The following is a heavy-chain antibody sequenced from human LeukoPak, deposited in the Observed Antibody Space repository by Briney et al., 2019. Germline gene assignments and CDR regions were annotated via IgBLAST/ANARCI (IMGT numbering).Heavy chain of an antibody. CDR3: ARPDCSSTSCYTFQH. V-gene: IGHV3-20*04. CDR2: INRNGGST. CDR1: GFTFDDYG. Sequence: GGSLRLSCEASGFTFDDYGMSWVRQPPGKGLEWVSGINRNGGSTDYADSVKGRFTISRDNSKNTLYLQMNSLRAEDTAVYYCARPDCSSTSCYTFQHWGQGTLVTVSS. J-gene: IGHJ1*01. D-gene: IGHD2-2*02.